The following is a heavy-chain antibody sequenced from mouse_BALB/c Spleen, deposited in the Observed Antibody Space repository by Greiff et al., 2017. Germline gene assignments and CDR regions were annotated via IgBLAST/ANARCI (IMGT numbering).Heavy chain of an antibody. CDR3: VREGYCNYYYAMDY. CDR1: GFSLTSYD. CDR2: IWTGGGT. J-gene: IGHJ4*01. D-gene: IGHD2-10*02. Sequence: QVQLKQSGPGLVAPSQSLSITCTVSGFSLTSYDISWVRQPPGKGLEWLGVIWTGGGTNYNSAFMSRLSISKDNSKSQVFLKMNSLHTDDTAIYYGVREGYCNYYYAMDYWGQGTSVTVSS. V-gene: IGHV2-9-2*01.